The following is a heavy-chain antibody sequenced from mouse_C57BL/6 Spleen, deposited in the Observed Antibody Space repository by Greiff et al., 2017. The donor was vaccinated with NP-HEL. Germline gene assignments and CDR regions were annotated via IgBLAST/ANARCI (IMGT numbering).Heavy chain of an antibody. J-gene: IGHJ2*01. V-gene: IGHV1-9*01. Sequence: VQLQQSGAELMKPGASVKLSCKATGYTFTGSWIEWVKQRPGHGLEWIGEILPGSGSTNYNEKFKGKATFTADTSSNTAYMQLSSLTTEDSAIYYCAIEVGYGSGREGYFYYWGQGTTLTVSS. CDR2: ILPGSGST. CDR3: AIEVGYGSGREGYFYY. D-gene: IGHD1-1*01. CDR1: GYTFTGSW.